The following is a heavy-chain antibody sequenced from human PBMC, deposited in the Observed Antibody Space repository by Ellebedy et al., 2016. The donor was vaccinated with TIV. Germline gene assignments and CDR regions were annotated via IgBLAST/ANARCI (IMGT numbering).Heavy chain of an antibody. CDR1: GYTFTSYG. D-gene: IGHD5-18*01. Sequence: AASVKVSCKTSGYTFTSYGISWVRQAPGHGLEWMGWISANNGDTNYAQKFQGRVTMTTDTSTSTAYMELRSLRSDDTAKYYCARAGGSTGYPLDYWGQGTLVTVSS. V-gene: IGHV1-18*04. CDR3: ARAGGSTGYPLDY. J-gene: IGHJ4*02. CDR2: ISANNGDT.